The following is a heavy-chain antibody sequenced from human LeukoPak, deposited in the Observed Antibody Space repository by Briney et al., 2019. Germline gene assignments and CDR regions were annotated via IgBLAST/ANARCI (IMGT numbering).Heavy chain of an antibody. CDR2: ISSSSSYI. Sequence: PGGSLRLSCAASGFTFSSYSMNGVRQAPGKGLEWVSSISSSSSYIYYADSVKGRFTISRDNAKNSLYLQMNSLRAEDTAVYYCARDQDYYDSSGPTNWFDPWGQGTLVTVSS. J-gene: IGHJ5*02. CDR3: ARDQDYYDSSGPTNWFDP. V-gene: IGHV3-21*01. CDR1: GFTFSSYS. D-gene: IGHD3-22*01.